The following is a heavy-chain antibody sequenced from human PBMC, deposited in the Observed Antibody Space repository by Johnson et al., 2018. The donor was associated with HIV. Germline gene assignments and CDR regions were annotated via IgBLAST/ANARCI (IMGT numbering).Heavy chain of an antibody. CDR2: INWNGGST. CDR1: GFTFDNYG. J-gene: IGHJ3*02. V-gene: IGHV3-20*04. CDR3: AKGKYSGSYYTANDAFDI. D-gene: IGHD1-26*01. Sequence: VQLVESGGGVVRPGGSLRLSCAASGFTFDNYGMDWVRQVPGKGLEWVSGINWNGGSTGYADSVTGRFTISRDNSKNTLYLQMNSLRAEDTAVYYCAKGKYSGSYYTANDAFDIWGQGTMVTVSS.